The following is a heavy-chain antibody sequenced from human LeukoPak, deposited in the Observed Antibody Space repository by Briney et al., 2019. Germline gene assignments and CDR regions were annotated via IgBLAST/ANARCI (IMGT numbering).Heavy chain of an antibody. V-gene: IGHV1-3*03. Sequence: ASVKVSCKASGYTFTSYAMHWVRQAPGQRLEWMGWINAGNGNTKYSQEFQGRVTITRDTSASTAYMELSSLRSEDMAVYYCARVATPRYCSTTSCYWKGRFDPWGQGTLVTVSS. D-gene: IGHD2-2*01. CDR2: INAGNGNT. CDR1: GYTFTSYA. CDR3: ARVATPRYCSTTSCYWKGRFDP. J-gene: IGHJ5*02.